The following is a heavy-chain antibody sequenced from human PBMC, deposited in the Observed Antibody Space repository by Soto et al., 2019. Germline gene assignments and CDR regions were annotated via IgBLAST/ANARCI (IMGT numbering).Heavy chain of an antibody. CDR2: IYYSGST. V-gene: IGHV4-59*12. CDR1: GGSISSYY. J-gene: IGHJ4*02. Sequence: PSETLSLTCTVSGGSISSYYWSWIRQPPGKGLEWIAYIYYSGSTEYNPSLKSRVTISVDTSKNLFSLKLSSVTAADTAVYYCASGQQLVRNYWGQGTLVTVSS. D-gene: IGHD6-13*01. CDR3: ASGQQLVRNY.